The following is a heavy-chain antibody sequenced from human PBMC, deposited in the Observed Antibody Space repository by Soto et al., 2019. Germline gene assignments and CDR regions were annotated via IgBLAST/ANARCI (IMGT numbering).Heavy chain of an antibody. J-gene: IGHJ3*02. CDR1: GGTFSSYT. CDR2: IIPILGIA. CDR3: ARDQTTKYCSSTSCYPGAFDI. V-gene: IGHV1-69*04. Sequence: SVKVSGKASGGTFSSYTISWVRQAPGQGLEWMGRIIPILGIANYAQKFQGRVTITADKSTSTAYMELSSLRSEDTAVYYCARDQTTKYCSSTSCYPGAFDIWGQGTMVTVSS. D-gene: IGHD2-2*01.